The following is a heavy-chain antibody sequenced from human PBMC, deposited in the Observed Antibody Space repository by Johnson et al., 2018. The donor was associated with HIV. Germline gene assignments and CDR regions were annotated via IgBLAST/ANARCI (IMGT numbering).Heavy chain of an antibody. D-gene: IGHD3-10*01. Sequence: QVQLVESGGGLVKPGGSLRLSCAASGFTFSDYYMSWIRQAPGKGLEWVSYISSSGSTIYYADSVKGRFTISRDNAKNSLFLRMNSLRVEDTAFYYCARRPTYGSGTHKAFDIWGQGTMVTVSS. J-gene: IGHJ3*02. CDR1: GFTFSDYY. CDR3: ARRPTYGSGTHKAFDI. V-gene: IGHV3-11*01. CDR2: ISSSGSTI.